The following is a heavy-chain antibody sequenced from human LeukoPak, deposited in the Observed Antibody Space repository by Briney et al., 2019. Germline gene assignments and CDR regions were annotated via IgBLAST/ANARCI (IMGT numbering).Heavy chain of an antibody. CDR2: IIPIFGTA. J-gene: IGHJ2*01. CDR1: GGSFNSYA. CDR3: ARSQPLAYFDL. Sequence: SVKVSCKASGGSFNSYAISWVRQAPGQGLEWMGGIIPIFGTANYAQKFQGRVTITADKSTNTAYMEPNSLRSEDTAVYYCARSQPLAYFDLWGRGTLVTVSS. V-gene: IGHV1-69*06.